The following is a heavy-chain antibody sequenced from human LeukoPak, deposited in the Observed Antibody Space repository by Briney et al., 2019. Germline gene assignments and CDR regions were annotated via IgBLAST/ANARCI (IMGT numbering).Heavy chain of an antibody. CDR3: AREPFWSGYYSNLHFDY. D-gene: IGHD3-3*01. V-gene: IGHV3-21*01. Sequence: GGSLRLSCAASEFTFSSYNMNWVRQAPGKGLEWVSCISGSGKCIYYADSVKGRFTISRDNAKNSLYLQMNSLRAEDTAVYYCAREPFWSGYYSNLHFDYWGQGTLVTVSS. CDR2: ISGSGKCI. J-gene: IGHJ4*02. CDR1: EFTFSSYN.